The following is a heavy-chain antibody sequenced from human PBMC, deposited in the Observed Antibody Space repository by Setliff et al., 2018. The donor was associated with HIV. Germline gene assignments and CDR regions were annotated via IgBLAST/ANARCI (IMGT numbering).Heavy chain of an antibody. CDR2: IYQSGTT. CDR3: ARSQPDTIFGVVIFDY. Sequence: PSETLSLTCTVSGGPITTSTYYWGWIRQPPGKGLEYIGNIYQSGTTYYNSSLKSRVTISLDTSKNQLSLRLTSMTAADTAVYYCARSQPDTIFGVVIFDYWGQGKMVTVSS. J-gene: IGHJ4*02. V-gene: IGHV4-39*01. D-gene: IGHD3-3*01. CDR1: GGPITTSTYY.